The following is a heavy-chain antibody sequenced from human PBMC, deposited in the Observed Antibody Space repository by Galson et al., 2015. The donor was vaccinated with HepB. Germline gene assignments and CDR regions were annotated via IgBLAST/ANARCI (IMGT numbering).Heavy chain of an antibody. V-gene: IGHV3-30*03. J-gene: IGHJ4*02. CDR3: ARGTIFGVVVTDLYYFDY. D-gene: IGHD3-3*01. Sequence: SLRLSCAASGFTFSSYGMHWVRQAPGKGLEWVAVISYDGSNKYYADSVKGRFTISRDNSKNTLYLQMNSLRAEDTAVYYCARGTIFGVVVTDLYYFDYWGQGTLVTVSS. CDR1: GFTFSSYG. CDR2: ISYDGSNK.